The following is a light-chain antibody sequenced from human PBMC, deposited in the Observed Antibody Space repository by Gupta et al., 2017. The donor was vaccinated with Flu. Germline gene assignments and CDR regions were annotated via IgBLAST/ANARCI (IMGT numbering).Light chain of an antibody. CDR1: QDISNS. CDR2: GAS. Sequence: GDRVPITCRASQDISNSLAWYQQTPGKVPKLVMFGASTLQSGVPSRFSGSGSGTEFTLTISSLQPEDVATYYCQKYNSVPWTFGQGTKVEIK. J-gene: IGKJ1*01. V-gene: IGKV1-27*01. CDR3: QKYNSVPWT.